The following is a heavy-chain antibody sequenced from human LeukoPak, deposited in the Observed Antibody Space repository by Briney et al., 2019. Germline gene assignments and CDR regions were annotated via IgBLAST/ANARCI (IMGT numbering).Heavy chain of an antibody. D-gene: IGHD2-21*02. CDR2: INHSGST. Sequence: PSETLSLTCAVYGGSFSGYYWSWIRQPPGKGLEWIGEINHSGSTNYNPSLKSRVTISVDTSKNQFSLKLSSVTAADTAVYYCARGDLVVTLEGPIDYWGQGTLVTVSS. CDR3: ARGDLVVTLEGPIDY. V-gene: IGHV4-34*01. CDR1: GGSFSGYY. J-gene: IGHJ4*02.